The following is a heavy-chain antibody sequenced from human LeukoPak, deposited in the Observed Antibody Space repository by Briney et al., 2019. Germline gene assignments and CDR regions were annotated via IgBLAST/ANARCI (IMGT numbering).Heavy chain of an antibody. Sequence: AGSLRLSCAASGFTFSSYAMSWVRQPPGKGLEWFSAIRGSGGGTYYADSVKGRFTISRDNSKNTLYLQMNSLRDEDTALYYCAKAGIGVVGYFDYWGQGTLVTVSS. J-gene: IGHJ4*02. CDR1: GFTFSSYA. CDR2: IRGSGGGT. D-gene: IGHD6-19*01. V-gene: IGHV3-23*01. CDR3: AKAGIGVVGYFDY.